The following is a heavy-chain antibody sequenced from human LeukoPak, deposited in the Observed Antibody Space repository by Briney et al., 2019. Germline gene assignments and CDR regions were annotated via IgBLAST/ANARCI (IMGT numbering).Heavy chain of an antibody. J-gene: IGHJ6*03. CDR2: ISAYNGNT. CDR3: ARDYESKSSGLYYYYMDV. V-gene: IGHV1-18*01. CDR1: GYTFTSYG. Sequence: GASVKVSCKASGYTFTSYGISWVRQAPGQGLEWMGWISAYNGNTNYAQKLQGRVTMTTDTSTSTAYMELRSLRSDDTAVYYCARDYESKSSGLYYYYMDVWGKGTTVTVSS. D-gene: IGHD6-19*01.